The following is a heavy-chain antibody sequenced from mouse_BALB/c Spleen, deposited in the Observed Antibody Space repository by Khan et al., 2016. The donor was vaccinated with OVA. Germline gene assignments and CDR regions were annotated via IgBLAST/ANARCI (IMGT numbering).Heavy chain of an antibody. V-gene: IGHV5-6*01. Sequence: EVQLLETGGDLVKPGGSLKLSCAASGFTFSSYSMSWVRQTPDKRLEWVASISSGGDYTYYPDIVKGRFTIFRDNAKNTLYLQMSSLKSEDTAMYYCASHLTGSFAYWGQGTLVTVSA. CDR2: ISSGGDYT. J-gene: IGHJ3*01. CDR1: GFTFSSYS. D-gene: IGHD4-1*01. CDR3: ASHLTGSFAY.